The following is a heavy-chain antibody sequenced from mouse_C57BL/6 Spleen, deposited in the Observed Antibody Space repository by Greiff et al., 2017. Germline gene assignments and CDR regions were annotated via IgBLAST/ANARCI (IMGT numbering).Heavy chain of an antibody. V-gene: IGHV1-55*01. D-gene: IGHD1-1*01. J-gene: IGHJ3*01. Sequence: QVQLQQPGAELVKPGASVKMSCKASGYTFTSYWITWVKQRPGQGLEWIGDIYPGSGSTNYNEKFKSKATLTVDTSSSTAYMQLSSLTSDDSAGYYCARSWNYGSSYGFAYWGQGTLVTVSA. CDR3: ARSWNYGSSYGFAY. CDR1: GYTFTSYW. CDR2: IYPGSGST.